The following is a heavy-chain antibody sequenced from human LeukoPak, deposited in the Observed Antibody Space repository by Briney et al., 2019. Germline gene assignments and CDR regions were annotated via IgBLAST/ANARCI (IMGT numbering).Heavy chain of an antibody. Sequence: GGSLRLSCAASGFTFSDYYMNWIRQAPGKGLEWVSYICVTGSTIYYADSVKGRFTMSRDNANKSLYVQMNSLKAEDTGLYYCARSLYGSDDAFDMWGEGTMVTVSS. J-gene: IGHJ3*02. CDR2: ICVTGSTI. D-gene: IGHD3-10*01. CDR3: ARSLYGSDDAFDM. V-gene: IGHV3-11*01. CDR1: GFTFSDYY.